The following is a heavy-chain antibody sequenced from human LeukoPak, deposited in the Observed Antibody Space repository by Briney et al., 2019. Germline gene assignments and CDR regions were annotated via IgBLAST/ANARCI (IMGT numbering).Heavy chain of an antibody. D-gene: IGHD5-12*01. CDR3: AREMGLNIVATFGY. CDR2: VWYDGSNK. V-gene: IGHV3-33*01. Sequence: GRSLRLSCAASGFTFSNYGMHWVRQAPGKGLEWVALVWYDGSNKYYADSVQGRFIISRDNSKNTLYLQMNSLRAEDTAVYYCAREMGLNIVATFGYWGQGTLVTVSS. CDR1: GFTFSNYG. J-gene: IGHJ4*02.